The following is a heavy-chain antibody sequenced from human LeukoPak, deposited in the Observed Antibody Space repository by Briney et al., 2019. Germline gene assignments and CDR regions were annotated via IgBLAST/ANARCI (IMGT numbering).Heavy chain of an antibody. Sequence: GGSLRLSCAASGLTFSDYYMSWVRQAPGKGMGWVSYISRSGRTIYYAERVEGRFTISRDNAKNSLYLQMNSLRAEDTAVYYCARDLMGIAYRGAFYYWGQGTLVTVSS. CDR3: ARDLMGIAYRGAFYY. J-gene: IGHJ4*02. CDR2: ISRSGRTI. V-gene: IGHV3-11*01. D-gene: IGHD6-13*01. CDR1: GLTFSDYY.